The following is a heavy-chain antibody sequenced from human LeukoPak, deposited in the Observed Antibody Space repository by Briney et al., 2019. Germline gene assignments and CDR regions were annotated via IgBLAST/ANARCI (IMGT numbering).Heavy chain of an antibody. J-gene: IGHJ4*02. CDR3: ASLFGELSGDY. D-gene: IGHD3-10*02. CDR2: ISSSGSSI. Sequence: GGSLRLSCAASGFTFSDYYMSWIRQAPGKGLEWVSYISSSGSSIYYADSVKGRFTISRDNAKNSLYLQMNSLRAADTAVYYCASLFGELSGDYWGQGTLVTVSS. CDR1: GFTFSDYY. V-gene: IGHV3-11*01.